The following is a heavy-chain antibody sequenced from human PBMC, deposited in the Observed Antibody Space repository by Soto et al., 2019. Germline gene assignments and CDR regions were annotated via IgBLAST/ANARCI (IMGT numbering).Heavy chain of an antibody. CDR1: GFIFRNYH. D-gene: IGHD3-10*01. CDR2: MSGSGGVI. Sequence: EVQLLESGGDLVQPGESLRLSCAASGFIFRNYHMSWVRQAPGKGPEWVSGMSGSGGVIYYADSVKGRVTIARDNSKDTLYLQKNSLRVEDTAVYYCAIWTLNASPRLAHWCKGTLVSVSS. J-gene: IGHJ4*02. V-gene: IGHV3-23*01. CDR3: AIWTLNASPRLAH.